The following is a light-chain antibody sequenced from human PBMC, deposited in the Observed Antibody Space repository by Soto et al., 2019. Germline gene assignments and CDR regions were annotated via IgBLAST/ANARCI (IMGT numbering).Light chain of an antibody. J-gene: IGLJ3*02. V-gene: IGLV2-23*01. CDR1: SSDVGSYSL. CDR2: EGS. Sequence: QSVLTQPASVSGSPGQSITISCTGTSSDVGSYSLVSWYQHHPGKAPKLVIYEGSKRPSGISDHFSGSKSGKTASLTISGLQAEVEADYYCCSYAGNTTWVFGGGTKVTVL. CDR3: CSYAGNTTWV.